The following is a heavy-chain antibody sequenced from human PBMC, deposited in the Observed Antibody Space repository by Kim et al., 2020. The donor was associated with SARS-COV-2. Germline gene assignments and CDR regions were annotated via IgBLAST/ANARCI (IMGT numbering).Heavy chain of an antibody. Sequence: ASVKVSCNASGYTFTSYGVNWVRQAPVQGLEWMGWSSAYNGNTNYAQKLQGRVTMTTDTSTSKAYMELRSLRYDDTAVYYCARGGCSSTSCYDYWGQGTL. CDR3: ARGGCSSTSCYDY. CDR1: GYTFTSYG. D-gene: IGHD2-2*01. CDR2: SSAYNGNT. J-gene: IGHJ4*02. V-gene: IGHV1-18*01.